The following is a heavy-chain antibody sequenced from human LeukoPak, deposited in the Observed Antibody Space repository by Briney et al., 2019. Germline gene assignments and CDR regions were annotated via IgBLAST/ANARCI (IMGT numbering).Heavy chain of an antibody. Sequence: PGGSLRLSCVASGFTFSGYSMNWVRQAPGKGLEWVSSIDSSSSYIYYADSMKGRFTISRDNAKSSLYLQMNSLRAEDTAVYYCARCPTSSGPDIWGQGTMVTASS. V-gene: IGHV3-21*01. CDR1: GFTFSGYS. D-gene: IGHD3-3*01. CDR2: IDSSSSYI. J-gene: IGHJ3*02. CDR3: ARCPTSSGPDI.